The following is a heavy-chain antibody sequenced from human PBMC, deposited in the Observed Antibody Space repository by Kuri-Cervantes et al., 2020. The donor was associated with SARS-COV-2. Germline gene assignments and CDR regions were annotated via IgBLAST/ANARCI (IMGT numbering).Heavy chain of an antibody. J-gene: IGHJ6*03. CDR2: ISGSGGST. CDR3: AKDGITWDYYYMDV. D-gene: IGHD1-7*01. CDR1: GFTFSSYA. V-gene: IGHV3-23*01. Sequence: GESLKISCAASGFTFSSYAMSWVRQAPGKGLEWVSGISGSGGSTYYADSVKGRITISRDNSKNTLYLQMNSLRAEDTAVYYCAKDGITWDYYYMDVWGKGTTVTVSS.